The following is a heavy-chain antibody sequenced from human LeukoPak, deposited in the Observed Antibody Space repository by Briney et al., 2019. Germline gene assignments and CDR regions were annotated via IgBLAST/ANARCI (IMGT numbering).Heavy chain of an antibody. CDR1: GYTFTSYG. CDR2: ISAYNGNT. J-gene: IGHJ3*02. V-gene: IGHV1-18*01. CDR3: ARAYYDSGAFDI. D-gene: IGHD3-22*01. Sequence: ASVKVSCKACGYTFTSYGISWVRQAPGQGLEWMGWISAYNGNTNYAQKLQGRVTMTTDTSTSTAYMGLRSLRSDDTAVYYCARAYYDSGAFDIWGQGTMVTVSS.